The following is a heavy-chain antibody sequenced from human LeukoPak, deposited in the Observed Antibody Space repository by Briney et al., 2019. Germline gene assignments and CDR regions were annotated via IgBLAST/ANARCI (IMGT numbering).Heavy chain of an antibody. CDR2: ISAYNGNT. D-gene: IGHD2-2*02. CDR3: ARDLGPYCSSASCYTGGSGY. J-gene: IGHJ4*02. Sequence: GASVKVSCKASGYTFTSYGISWVRQAPGQGLEWMGWISAYNGNTNYAQKLQGRVTMTTDTSTSTAYMELRSLRSDDTAVYYCARDLGPYCSSASCYTGGSGYWGQGTLVTVSS. V-gene: IGHV1-18*01. CDR1: GYTFTSYG.